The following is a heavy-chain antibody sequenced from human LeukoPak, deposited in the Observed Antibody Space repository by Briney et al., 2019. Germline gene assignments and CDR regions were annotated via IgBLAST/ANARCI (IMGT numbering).Heavy chain of an antibody. CDR1: GFSFGDYA. D-gene: IGHD2-15*01. Sequence: SGGSLRLSCTASGFSFGDYAMSWVRQAPGKGLEWIGFIRSKAYGCTTEYAAAVKGRLIISRDDSKSSAYLQMNSLRTEDTAVYYCTRDIDADYVDYWGQGTLVTVSS. CDR2: IRSKAYGCTT. CDR3: TRDIDADYVDY. V-gene: IGHV3-49*04. J-gene: IGHJ4*02.